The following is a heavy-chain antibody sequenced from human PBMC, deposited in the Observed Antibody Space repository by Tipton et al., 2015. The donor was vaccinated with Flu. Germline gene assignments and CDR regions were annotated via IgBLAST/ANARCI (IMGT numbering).Heavy chain of an antibody. CDR1: GGSLSSFY. CDR3: ARGQGNSGWRYFDY. V-gene: IGHV4-4*07. J-gene: IGHJ4*02. D-gene: IGHD6-19*01. CDR2: IYTSGST. Sequence: TLSLTCTVSGGSLSSFYWSWIRQPAGKGLEWIGRIYTSGSTKYNPSLKSRLSMSVDTSKNQFSLKLTSVTAADTAVYYCARGQGNSGWRYFDYWGQGTLVTVSS.